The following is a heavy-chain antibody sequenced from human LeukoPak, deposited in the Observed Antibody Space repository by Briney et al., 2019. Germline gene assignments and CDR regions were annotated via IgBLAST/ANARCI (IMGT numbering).Heavy chain of an antibody. V-gene: IGHV3-30*02. CDR1: GFTFSSYG. D-gene: IGHD3-10*01. CDR2: IRYDGSNK. Sequence: GGSLRLSCAASGFTFSSYGMHWVRQAPGKGLEWVAFIRYDGSNKYYADSVKGRFTISRDNSKNTLYLQMNSLRADDTAVYYCAKDSRNYYGSGSYYNGHIDYWGQGTLVTVSS. J-gene: IGHJ4*02. CDR3: AKDSRNYYGSGSYYNGHIDY.